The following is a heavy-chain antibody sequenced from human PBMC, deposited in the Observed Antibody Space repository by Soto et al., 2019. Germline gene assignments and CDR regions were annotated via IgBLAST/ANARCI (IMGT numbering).Heavy chain of an antibody. CDR2: IYSTGNT. V-gene: IGHV4-38-2*02. J-gene: IGHJ6*02. Sequence: PSETLSLTCTVSGYSIRSSSYWGWIRQPPGKGLEWIGSIYSTGNTYYNPSLNSQVTISVDTSKNQFSLNVISVTAADTAVYYCRRSSRYSTDVWGQGITVTVSS. D-gene: IGHD6-13*01. CDR1: GYSIRSSSY. CDR3: RRSSRYSTDV.